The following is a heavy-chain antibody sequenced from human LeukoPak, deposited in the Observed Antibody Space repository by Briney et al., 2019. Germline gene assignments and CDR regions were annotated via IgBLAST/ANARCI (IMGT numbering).Heavy chain of an antibody. CDR3: ANAYYDILTGYYRW. V-gene: IGHV3-30*18. Sequence: GGSLRLSCAASRFTFSSYGMHWVRQAPGKGLEWVAVISYDGSNKYYADSVKGRFTISRDNSKNTLYLQMNSLRAEDTAVYYCANAYYDILTGYYRWWGQGTLVTVSS. CDR2: ISYDGSNK. J-gene: IGHJ4*02. CDR1: RFTFSSYG. D-gene: IGHD3-9*01.